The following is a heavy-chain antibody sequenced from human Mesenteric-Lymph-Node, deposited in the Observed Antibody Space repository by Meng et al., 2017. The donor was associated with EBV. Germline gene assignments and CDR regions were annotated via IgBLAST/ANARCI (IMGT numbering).Heavy chain of an antibody. CDR1: GYIFTGYH. CDR2: INPDSGGT. J-gene: IGHJ5*02. V-gene: IGHV1-2*06. Sequence: QVQVVQSGAEVKKPGASVKVSCKASGYIFTGYHMHWVRQAPGQGLEWMGRINPDSGGTNYAQKFQGRVTMTRDTSISTAYMELSGLRSDDTAVYYCARLTTVTPNWFDPWGQGTLVTVSS. D-gene: IGHD4-17*01. CDR3: ARLTTVTPNWFDP.